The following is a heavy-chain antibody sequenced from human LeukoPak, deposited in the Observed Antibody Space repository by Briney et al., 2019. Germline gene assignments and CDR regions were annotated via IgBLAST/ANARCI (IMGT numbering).Heavy chain of an antibody. J-gene: IGHJ2*01. CDR1: GFYFSNYA. V-gene: IGHV3-30*02. D-gene: IGHD4/OR15-4a*01. CDR2: IRYDAGNK. Sequence: GGSLRLSCAASGFYFSNYAMHWVRQAPGKGLEWLAYIRYDAGNKYYADSVKGRFTISRDNSKNTVYLEMNDLRAEDTAVYYCAKGCRRYFDLWGRGTAVTVSS. CDR3: AKGCRRYFDL.